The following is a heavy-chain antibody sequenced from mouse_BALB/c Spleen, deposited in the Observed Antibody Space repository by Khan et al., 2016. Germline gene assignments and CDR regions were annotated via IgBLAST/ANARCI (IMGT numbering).Heavy chain of an antibody. D-gene: IGHD1-2*01. Sequence: VRLQQSGPELVKPGASMKISCKASGYSFTGYIMNWVKQSHGMNLEWIGLINPDNGGTSYNQKFRGKATLTVDKSSSTAYMELLSLTSEDSAVYYCAREDYGYSYDYAMDYWGQGTSVTVSS. J-gene: IGHJ4*01. V-gene: IGHV1-18*01. CDR1: GYSFTGYI. CDR3: AREDYGYSYDYAMDY. CDR2: INPDNGGT.